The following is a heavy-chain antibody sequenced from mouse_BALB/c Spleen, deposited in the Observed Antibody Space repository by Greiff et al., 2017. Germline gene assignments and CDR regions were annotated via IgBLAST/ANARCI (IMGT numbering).Heavy chain of an antibody. CDR1: GYSITSDYA. J-gene: IGHJ4*01. CDR2: ISYSGST. D-gene: IGHD2-3*01. CDR3: ARWDGYHYAMDY. V-gene: IGHV3-2*02. Sequence: EVKLVESGPGLVKPSQSLSLTCTVTGYSITSDYAWNWIRQFPGNKLEWMGYISYSGSTSYNPSLKSRISITRDTSKNQFFLQLNSVTTEDTATYYCARWDGYHYAMDYWGQGTSVTVSS.